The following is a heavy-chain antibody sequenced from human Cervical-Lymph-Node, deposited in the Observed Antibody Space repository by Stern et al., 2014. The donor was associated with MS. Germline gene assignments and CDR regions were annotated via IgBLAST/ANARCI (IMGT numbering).Heavy chain of an antibody. CDR1: GFPFSNAW. CDR2: IKSKTEGGTT. CDR3: TTDWS. V-gene: IGHV3-15*01. D-gene: IGHD2-8*02. Sequence: VQLVESGGGLVKPGGSLRLSCAASGFPFSNAWMSWVRQAPGMGLEGGGRIKSKTEGGTTDYAAPVKGRCTISRDDSTNTLYLQMNNLKSEDTAVYYCTTDWSWGQGTLVTVSS. J-gene: IGHJ5*02.